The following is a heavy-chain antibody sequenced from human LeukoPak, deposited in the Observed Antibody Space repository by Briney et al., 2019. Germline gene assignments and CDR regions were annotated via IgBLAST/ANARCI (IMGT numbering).Heavy chain of an antibody. CDR3: ARGGSGASTEYFGFDH. V-gene: IGHV1-3*01. Sequence: ASVKVSCKASGYTFTSYAMHWVRQAPGQRLEWMGWINAGNGNTKYSQKFQGRVTITRDTSASTAYMELSSLRSEDTAVYYCARGGSGASTEYFGFDHWGQGTLVTVSS. D-gene: IGHD6-19*01. CDR1: GYTFTSYA. CDR2: INAGNGNT. J-gene: IGHJ4*02.